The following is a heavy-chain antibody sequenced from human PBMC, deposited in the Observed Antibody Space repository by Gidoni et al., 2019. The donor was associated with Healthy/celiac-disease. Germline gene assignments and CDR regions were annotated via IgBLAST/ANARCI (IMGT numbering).Heavy chain of an antibody. J-gene: IGHJ4*02. CDR2: IRWNSGSI. D-gene: IGHD3-10*01. V-gene: IGHV3-9*01. Sequence: EVQLVESGGGLVQPGRYLRLSCAASGFPLDDYAMQWVRQAPGKGMEWVSDIRWNSGSIGYEDSVEGRFTISRDNAKNSLYLQMNSLRAEDTALYYCAKDMGRFRDWDYFDYWGQGTLVTVSS. CDR1: GFPLDDYA. CDR3: AKDMGRFRDWDYFDY.